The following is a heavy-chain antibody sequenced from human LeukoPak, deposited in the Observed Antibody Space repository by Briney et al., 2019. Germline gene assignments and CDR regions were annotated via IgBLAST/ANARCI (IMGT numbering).Heavy chain of an antibody. CDR3: ARGKGVGSVGWDF. D-gene: IGHD6-19*01. CDR2: IKEDAGER. CDR1: GFVFSNFW. J-gene: IGHJ4*02. V-gene: IGHV3-7*01. Sequence: GSLRLSCAASGFVFSNFWMTWVRQAPGKGLEWVANIKEDAGERYYVGSVRGRFTISRDNAKNSLYLQVNSLRADDTAVYYCARGKGVGSVGWDFWGQGTLVTVSS.